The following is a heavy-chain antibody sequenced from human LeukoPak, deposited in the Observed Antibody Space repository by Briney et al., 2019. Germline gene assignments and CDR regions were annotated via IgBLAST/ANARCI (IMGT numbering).Heavy chain of an antibody. J-gene: IGHJ6*03. CDR1: GGSISSGGYY. Sequence: SETLSLTCTVSGGSISSGGYYWSWIRQPPGKGLEWIGYIYHSGSTYYNPSLKSRVTISVDRSKNQFSLKLSSVTAADTAVYYCARDTGLVEPAPILYYMDVWGKGTTVTVSS. CDR3: ARDTGLVEPAPILYYMDV. D-gene: IGHD2-2*01. CDR2: IYHSGST. V-gene: IGHV4-30-2*01.